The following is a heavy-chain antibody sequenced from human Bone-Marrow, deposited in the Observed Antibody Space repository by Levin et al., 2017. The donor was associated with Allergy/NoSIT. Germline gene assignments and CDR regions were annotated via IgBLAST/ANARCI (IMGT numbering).Heavy chain of an antibody. J-gene: IGHJ4*02. CDR1: GSSFTAYW. CDR2: VYPGDSQT. Sequence: GGSLRLSCKTSGSSFTAYWIGWVRQMPGKGLEWMGIVYPGDSQTTYSPSVRGQVTISADKSISTIYLQWNSLKASDTAMYYCARQKEALAGWDYWGQGALVTVSS. V-gene: IGHV5-51*01. CDR3: ARQKEALAGWDY. D-gene: IGHD6-19*01.